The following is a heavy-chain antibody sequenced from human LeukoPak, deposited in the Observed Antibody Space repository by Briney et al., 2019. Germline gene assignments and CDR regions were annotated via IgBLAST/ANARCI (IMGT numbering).Heavy chain of an antibody. CDR1: GFTFSTYW. CDR2: IKPDGSQI. Sequence: GGSLRLSCAASGFTFSTYWMTWVRQAPGKGLEWVANIKPDGSQIYYVDSVKGRFTISRDNAKNSLYLQMNSLRAEDTAVYYCATYIYKSLDYWGQGTLVTVSS. CDR3: ATYIYKSLDY. D-gene: IGHD5-24*01. V-gene: IGHV3-7*01. J-gene: IGHJ4*02.